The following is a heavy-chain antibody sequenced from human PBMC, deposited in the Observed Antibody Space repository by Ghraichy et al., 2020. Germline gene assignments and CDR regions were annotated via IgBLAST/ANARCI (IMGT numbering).Heavy chain of an antibody. J-gene: IGHJ4*02. CDR1: GFTFSSYS. Sequence: GALRLSCAASGFTFSSYSMHWVRQAPGRGLEWVSYISSSSITIFYADSVKGRFTISRDNAKNSLYLEMNSLRAEDTAVYYCARDHSGTYGAFDYWGQGTLVTVSS. CDR3: ARDHSGTYGAFDY. V-gene: IGHV3-48*01. D-gene: IGHD1-26*01. CDR2: ISSSSITI.